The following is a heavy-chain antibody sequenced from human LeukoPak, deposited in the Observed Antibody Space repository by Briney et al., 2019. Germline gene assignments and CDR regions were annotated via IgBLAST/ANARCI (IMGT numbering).Heavy chain of an antibody. CDR1: GVSISPYY. D-gene: IGHD3-3*01. V-gene: IGHV4-4*09. CDR3: ARLSAAVHLGAFDL. J-gene: IGHJ3*01. CDR2: IHTSGSN. Sequence: SETLSLTCAVSGVSISPYYWAWIRQPPGKGLEWIGYIHTSGSNNQFPSLKSRVTISVDKSKNHFSLRLTSVTAADTAVYYCARLSAAVHLGAFDLWGQGTMVTVSS.